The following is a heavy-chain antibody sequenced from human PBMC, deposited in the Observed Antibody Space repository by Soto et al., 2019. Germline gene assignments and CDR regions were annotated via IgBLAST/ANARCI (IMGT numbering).Heavy chain of an antibody. V-gene: IGHV3-30*18. J-gene: IGHJ6*02. CDR2: ISFDGSNK. CDR3: AKDRGWLQLNYYYGMDV. D-gene: IGHD5-12*01. Sequence: GGSLRLSCAASGFTFSNYGMHWVRQAPGKGLEWVAVISFDGSNKYYADSVKGRLTISRDNSKNTLYLQMNSLRAEDTAVYYCAKDRGWLQLNYYYGMDVWGQGTTVTVSS. CDR1: GFTFSNYG.